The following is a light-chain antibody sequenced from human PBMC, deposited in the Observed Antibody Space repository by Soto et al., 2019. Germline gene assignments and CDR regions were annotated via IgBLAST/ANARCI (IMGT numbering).Light chain of an antibody. CDR1: SSDAGSYNF. Sequence: QSALTQPASVSGSPGQSITISCTGTSSDAGSYNFVSWYQQHPGKVPKVMIYEDSKRPSGVSNRFSGSKSGNTASLTISGLQAEDEADYYCCSYASSSTYWVFGGGTKLTVL. V-gene: IGLV2-23*01. J-gene: IGLJ3*02. CDR2: EDS. CDR3: CSYASSSTYWV.